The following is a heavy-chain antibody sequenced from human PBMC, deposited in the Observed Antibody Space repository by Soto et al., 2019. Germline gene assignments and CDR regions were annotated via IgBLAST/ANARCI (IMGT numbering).Heavy chain of an antibody. V-gene: IGHV4-4*02. J-gene: IGHJ4*02. CDR2: IYHSGST. Sequence: SETLSLTCAVSGGSISSSNWWSWVRQPPGKGLEWIGEIYHSGSTNYNPSLKSRVTIPVDKSKNQFSLKLSSVTAADTAVYYCASSSISGYYYYEGFDYWGQGTLVTVSS. CDR3: ASSSISGYYYYEGFDY. CDR1: GGSISSSNW. D-gene: IGHD3-22*01.